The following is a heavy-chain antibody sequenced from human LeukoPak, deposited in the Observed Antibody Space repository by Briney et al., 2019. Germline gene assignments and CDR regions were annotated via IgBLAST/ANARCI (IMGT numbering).Heavy chain of an antibody. Sequence: SETLSLTCTVSGGSISSYYWSWIRQPPGKGLEWIGYIYYSGSTNYNPSLKSRVTISVDTSKNQFSLKLSSVTAADTAVYYCALSTRDYGGNSEYFQHWGQGTLVTVSS. J-gene: IGHJ1*01. V-gene: IGHV4-59*01. CDR1: GGSISSYY. CDR2: IYYSGST. CDR3: ALSTRDYGGNSEYFQH. D-gene: IGHD4-23*01.